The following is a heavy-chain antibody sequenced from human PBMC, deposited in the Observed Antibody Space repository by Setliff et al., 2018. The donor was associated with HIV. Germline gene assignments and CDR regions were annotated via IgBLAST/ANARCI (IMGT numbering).Heavy chain of an antibody. V-gene: IGHV4-4*02. Sequence: PSETLSLTCAVSGDSISSKYYWSWVRQPPGEGLEWIGEIYGSGNTNSNPSLKSRVTICEDTSKSQFSLNVSSATAADTATYYCAMRVYDFWSGLVGQYYYMDVWGKGTTVTVSS. J-gene: IGHJ6*03. CDR1: GDSISSKYY. CDR3: AMRVYDFWSGLVGQYYYMDV. CDR2: IYGSGNT. D-gene: IGHD3-3*01.